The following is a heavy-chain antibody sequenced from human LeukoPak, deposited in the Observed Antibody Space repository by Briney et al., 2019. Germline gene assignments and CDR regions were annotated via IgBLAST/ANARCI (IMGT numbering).Heavy chain of an antibody. Sequence: GGSLRLSCAASGFTVSSNHMSWVRQAPGKGLEWVSVIYSGGSTYYADSVKGRFTISRDNSKNTLYLQMNSLGAEDTAVYYCARDGVYCSPTSCHAEYFHHWGQGTLVTVSS. V-gene: IGHV3-53*01. J-gene: IGHJ1*01. CDR3: ARDGVYCSPTSCHAEYFHH. CDR2: IYSGGST. CDR1: GFTVSSNH. D-gene: IGHD2-2*01.